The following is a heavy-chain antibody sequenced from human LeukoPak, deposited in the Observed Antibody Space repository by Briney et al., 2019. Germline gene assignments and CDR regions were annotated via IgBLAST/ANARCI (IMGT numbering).Heavy chain of an antibody. D-gene: IGHD3-22*01. J-gene: IGHJ4*02. Sequence: GASVKVSCKASGYTFTSCGISWVRQAPGQGLEWMGWISAYNGNTNYAQKLQGRVTMTTDTSTSTAYMELRSLRADDTAVYYCATSGYYYDSSGYDDYWGQGTLVTVSS. CDR3: ATSGYYYDSSGYDDY. CDR2: ISAYNGNT. CDR1: GYTFTSCG. V-gene: IGHV1-18*01.